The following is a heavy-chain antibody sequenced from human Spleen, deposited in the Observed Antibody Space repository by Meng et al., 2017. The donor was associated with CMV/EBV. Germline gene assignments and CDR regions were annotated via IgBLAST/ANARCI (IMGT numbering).Heavy chain of an antibody. CDR2: ISPSGSTR. V-gene: IGHV3-11*01. D-gene: IGHD4-11*01. CDR3: ARGAYTVTSFAEGRFDP. Sequence: GESLKISCAASGFTFSDYYMSWIRQAPGKGLEWVSHISPSGSTRYYADSVKGRFTMSRDNAENSLYLQMNSLRAEDTAAYYCARGAYTVTSFAEGRFDPWGQGILVTVSS. CDR1: GFTFSDYY. J-gene: IGHJ5*02.